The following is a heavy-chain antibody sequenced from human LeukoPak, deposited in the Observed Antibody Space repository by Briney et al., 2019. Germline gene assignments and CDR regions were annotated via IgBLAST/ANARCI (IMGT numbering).Heavy chain of an antibody. V-gene: IGHV1-46*01. CDR2: INPSGGST. Sequence: ASVKVSRKASGYTFTSYYMHWVRQAPGQGLEWMGIINPSGGSTSYAQKFQGRVTMTRDTSTSTVYMELSSLRSEDTAVYYCARGPQLYGDPEGFDYWGQGTLVTVSS. CDR3: ARGPQLYGDPEGFDY. CDR1: GYTFTSYY. J-gene: IGHJ4*02. D-gene: IGHD4-17*01.